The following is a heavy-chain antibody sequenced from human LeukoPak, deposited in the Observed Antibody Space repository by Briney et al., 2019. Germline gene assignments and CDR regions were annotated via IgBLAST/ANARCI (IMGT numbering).Heavy chain of an antibody. Sequence: ASVKVSCKASRYRFSGNFIHWVRQAPGQGLEWMAWINPNSGDTNYAQKFQGRVTVTRDTSISTVYMDLSSLTYDDTAIYYCARAREVTGLTPWGEGALVTVSS. CDR2: INPNSGDT. J-gene: IGHJ5*02. V-gene: IGHV1-2*02. CDR1: RYRFSGNF. CDR3: ARAREVTGLTP. D-gene: IGHD3-9*01.